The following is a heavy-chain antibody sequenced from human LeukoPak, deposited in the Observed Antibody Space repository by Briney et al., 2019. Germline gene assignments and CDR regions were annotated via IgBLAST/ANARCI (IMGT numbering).Heavy chain of an antibody. CDR1: GDSITSYY. V-gene: IGHV4-59*01. J-gene: IGHJ3*02. D-gene: IGHD2-15*01. Sequence: SETLSLTCTVSGDSITSYYWSWIRQPPAKGLEWIGHIYHNRRPNYNPSLTRRVAISVDTSKHQLSLKLSSVTAADTAVYYCVRDTREDCRGDSGFWDDAFDIWGQGTAVILSS. CDR2: IYHNRRP. CDR3: VRDTREDCRGDSGFWDDAFDI.